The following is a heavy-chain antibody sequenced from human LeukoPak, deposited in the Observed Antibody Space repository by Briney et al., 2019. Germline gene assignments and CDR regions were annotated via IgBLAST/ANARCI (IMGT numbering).Heavy chain of an antibody. D-gene: IGHD1-7*01. V-gene: IGHV3-23*01. Sequence: PGGSLRLSCAASGFTFSSYAMSWVRQAPGKGLEWVSAISGSGGSTYYADSVKGRFTISRDNAKNSLYLQMNSLRAEDTAVYYCARAWNFIDYWGQGTLVTVSS. CDR2: ISGSGGST. CDR1: GFTFSSYA. CDR3: ARAWNFIDY. J-gene: IGHJ4*02.